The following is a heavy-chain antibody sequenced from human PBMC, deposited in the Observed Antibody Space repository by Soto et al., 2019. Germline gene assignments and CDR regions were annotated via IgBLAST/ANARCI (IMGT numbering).Heavy chain of an antibody. Sequence: QVQLVESGGGVVQPGRALRLSCAASGFTFSSYGMHWVRQAPGKGLEWVAVISYDGSNKYYADSVKGRFTISRDNCKNTMYLQMNSLSAENTAVFYCASTTVQTHYWYFDIWGRCTLVTVSS. CDR3: ASTTVQTHYWYFDI. J-gene: IGHJ2*01. CDR2: ISYDGSNK. D-gene: IGHD4-17*01. V-gene: IGHV3-30*03. CDR1: GFTFSSYG.